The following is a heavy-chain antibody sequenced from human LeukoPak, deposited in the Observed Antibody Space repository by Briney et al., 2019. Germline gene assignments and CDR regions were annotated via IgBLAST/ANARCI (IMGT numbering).Heavy chain of an antibody. V-gene: IGHV4-59*08. J-gene: IGHJ4*02. CDR2: IYYSGST. CDR1: GGSISSYY. Sequence: SETLSLTCTVSGGSISSYYWSCIRQPPRHGLEWIGYIYYSGSTNYNPSLRSRVTISVDTSKNQFSLKLSSVTAADTAVYYCAAGSKYSPFDYWGQGTLVTVSS. D-gene: IGHD5-18*01. CDR3: AAGSKYSPFDY.